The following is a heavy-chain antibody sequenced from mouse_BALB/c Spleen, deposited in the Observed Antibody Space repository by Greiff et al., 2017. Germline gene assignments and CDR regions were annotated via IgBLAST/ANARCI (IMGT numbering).Heavy chain of an antibody. V-gene: IGHV5-6-5*01. J-gene: IGHJ2*01. CDR1: GFTFSSYA. CDR3: ARGGGYCGY. CDR2: ISSGGST. D-gene: IGHD2-3*01. Sequence: EVMLVESGGGLVKPGGSLKLSCAASGFTFSSYAMSWVRQTPEKRLEWVASISSGGSTYYPDSVKGRFTISRDNARNILYLQMSSLRSEDTAMYYCARGGGYCGYWGQGTTLTVSS.